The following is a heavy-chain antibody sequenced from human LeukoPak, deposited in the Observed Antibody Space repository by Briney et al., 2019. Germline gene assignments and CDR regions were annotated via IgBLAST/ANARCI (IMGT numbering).Heavy chain of an antibody. CDR3: ARDSCGGDCSFDY. V-gene: IGHV3-33*01. CDR2: IWYDGSNK. J-gene: IGHJ4*02. D-gene: IGHD2-21*02. CDR1: GFTFSSYG. Sequence: GRSLRLPCAASGFTFSSYGMHWVRQAPGKGLEWVAVIWYDGSNKYYADSVKGRFTISRDNSKNTLYLQMNSLRAEDTAVYYCARDSCGGDCSFDYWGQGTLVTVSS.